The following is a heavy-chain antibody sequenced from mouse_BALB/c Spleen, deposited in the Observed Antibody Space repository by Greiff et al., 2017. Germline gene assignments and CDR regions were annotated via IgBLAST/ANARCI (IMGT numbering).Heavy chain of an antibody. Sequence: VQLQQSGAELVRSGASVKLSCTASGFNIKDYYMHWVKQRPEQGLEWIGWIDPENGDTEYAPKFQGKATMTADTSSNTAYLQLSSLTSEDTAVYYCNAQITTRFAYWGQGTLVTVSA. V-gene: IGHV14-4*02. CDR1: GFNIKDYY. CDR2: IDPENGDT. J-gene: IGHJ3*01. CDR3: NAQITTRFAY. D-gene: IGHD2-4*01.